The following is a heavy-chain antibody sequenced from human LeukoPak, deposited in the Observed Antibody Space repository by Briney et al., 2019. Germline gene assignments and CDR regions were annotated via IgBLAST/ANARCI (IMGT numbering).Heavy chain of an antibody. CDR3: ARDRYLDIDY. J-gene: IGHJ4*02. CDR2: IKQDGSET. D-gene: IGHD2-2*03. Sequence: GGSLRLSCAASGFTFNYYWMSWVRQAPGKGLEWVANIKQDGSETYYVDSVKGRFTMSRDNAKNSLYLQMNSLRAEDTAVYYCARDRYLDIDYWGQGNLVTVSS. CDR1: GFTFNYYW. V-gene: IGHV3-7*01.